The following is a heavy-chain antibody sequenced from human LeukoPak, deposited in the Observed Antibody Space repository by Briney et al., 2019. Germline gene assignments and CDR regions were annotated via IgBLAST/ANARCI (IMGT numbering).Heavy chain of an antibody. D-gene: IGHD2-21*01. CDR3: ARGDDSQQRNDALDC. Sequence: PGGSLRPSCAVSGLTFSSNAIIWVRQAPGKGLEWVSSISVNGHHIYYADSVKGRFTVSRDNAKKSLYLQINSLRVEDTAVYDCARGDDSQQRNDALDCRGQGTTVTVSS. J-gene: IGHJ6*02. V-gene: IGHV3-21*01. CDR2: ISVNGHHI. CDR1: GLTFSSNA.